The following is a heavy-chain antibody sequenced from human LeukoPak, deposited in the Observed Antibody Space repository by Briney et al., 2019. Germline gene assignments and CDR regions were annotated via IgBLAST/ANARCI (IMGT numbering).Heavy chain of an antibody. CDR1: GFTFSSYS. CDR2: ISSSSSYI. D-gene: IGHD5-24*01. V-gene: IGHV3-21*01. Sequence: GGSLRLSCAASGFTFSSYSMNWVRQAPGKGLEWVSSISSSSSYIYYADSVKGRFTISRDNAKNSLYLQMNSLRAEDTAVYYCARDLRGWLQDYWGQGTLVTVSS. J-gene: IGHJ4*02. CDR3: ARDLRGWLQDY.